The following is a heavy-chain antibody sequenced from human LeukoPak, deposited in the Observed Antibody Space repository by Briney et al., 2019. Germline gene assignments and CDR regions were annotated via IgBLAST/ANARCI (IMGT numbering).Heavy chain of an antibody. D-gene: IGHD2-15*01. CDR2: INHRGST. CDR3: ARGPGGRWYTREQGSGY. CDR1: AGSLSGYY. Sequence: SETRSLTCALYAGSLSGYYWSWIRHPPGKGLEWNGEINHRGSTNNNPSLKSRVTISLDTSQNQRSLSLSSVTAADTPVYYCARGPGGRWYTREQGSGYWGQGTLVTVSS. V-gene: IGHV4-34*01. J-gene: IGHJ4*02.